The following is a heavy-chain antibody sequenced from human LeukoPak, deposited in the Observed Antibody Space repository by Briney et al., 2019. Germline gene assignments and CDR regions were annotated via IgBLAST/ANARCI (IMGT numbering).Heavy chain of an antibody. V-gene: IGHV3-7*04. D-gene: IGHD7-27*01. Sequence: GGSLRLSCAASGFTFSSYWMSWVRQAPGKGLEWVANIKQDGSEKYYADSVKGRFTISRDNAKNSLYLQMNSLRAEDTAVYYCARAGDAYYYYYYMDVWGKGTTVTVSS. CDR2: IKQDGSEK. CDR1: GFTFSSYW. J-gene: IGHJ6*03. CDR3: ARAGDAYYYYYYMDV.